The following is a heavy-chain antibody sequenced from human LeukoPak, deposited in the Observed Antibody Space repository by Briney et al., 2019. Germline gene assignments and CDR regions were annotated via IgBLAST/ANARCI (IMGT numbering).Heavy chain of an antibody. CDR2: ISSSGSTL. J-gene: IGHJ6*03. V-gene: IGHV3-48*03. Sequence: GGSLRLSCAASGFIFSSYEMNWVRQAPGKGLEWVSYISSSGSTLYYADSVKGRFTISRDNAKNSLYLQMNSLRAEDTAVYYCARDSDISYYYYYMDVWGKGTTVTISS. CDR1: GFIFSSYE. D-gene: IGHD3-16*01. CDR3: ARDSDISYYYYYMDV.